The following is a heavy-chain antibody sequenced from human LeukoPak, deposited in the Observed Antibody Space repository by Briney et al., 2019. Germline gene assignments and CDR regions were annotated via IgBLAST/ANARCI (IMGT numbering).Heavy chain of an antibody. D-gene: IGHD3-9*01. CDR3: ARGGRNYDILTAYYKY. Sequence: SEPLSLTCAVYGGSFSGYYWSWIRQPPGKGLEWIGEINHSGSTNYNPSLKSRVTISVDTSKNQFSLKLSSVTAADTAVYYCARGGRNYDILTAYYKYWAQGTLVTVSS. CDR2: INHSGST. CDR1: GGSFSGYY. V-gene: IGHV4-34*01. J-gene: IGHJ4*02.